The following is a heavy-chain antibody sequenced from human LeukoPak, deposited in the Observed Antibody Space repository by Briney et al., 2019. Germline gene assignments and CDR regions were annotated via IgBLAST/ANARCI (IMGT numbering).Heavy chain of an antibody. V-gene: IGHV3-64*05. CDR1: GFTFSNYA. Sequence: GGSLRLSCSVSGFTFSNYAMHWVRQAPGKGLEYVSGISSNGGRTYYADSVKGRFTISRDNSKDTMYVQMSTLRVEDTAVYYCVKDPHSSGRYYFDYWGQGTLVTVSS. CDR2: ISSNGGRT. J-gene: IGHJ4*02. CDR3: VKDPHSSGRYYFDY. D-gene: IGHD6-19*01.